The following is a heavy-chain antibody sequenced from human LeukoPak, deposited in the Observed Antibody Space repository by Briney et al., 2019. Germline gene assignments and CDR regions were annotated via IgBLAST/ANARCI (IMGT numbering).Heavy chain of an antibody. CDR3: ARELGRRSGWSLATLSYYYYYGMDV. CDR2: ISYDGSNK. CDR1: GFTFSSYA. V-gene: IGHV3-30-3*01. Sequence: GGSLRLSCAASGFTFSSYAMHWVRQAPGKGLEWVAVISYDGSNKYYADSVKGRFTISRDNSKNMLYLQMNSLRAEDTAVYYCARELGRRSGWSLATLSYYYYYGMDVWGQGTTVTVSS. J-gene: IGHJ6*02. D-gene: IGHD6-19*01.